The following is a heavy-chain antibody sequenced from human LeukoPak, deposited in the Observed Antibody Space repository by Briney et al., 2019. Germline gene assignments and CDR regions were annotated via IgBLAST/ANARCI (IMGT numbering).Heavy chain of an antibody. CDR3: ARGSLVVAAPFDY. CDR2: IYTSGST. D-gene: IGHD2-15*01. V-gene: IGHV4-4*07. J-gene: IGHJ4*02. CDR1: GGSISSYY. Sequence: SETLSLTCTVSGGSISSYYWSWLRQPAGKGLEWIGRIYTSGSTNYNPSLKSRVTMSVDTSKNQFSLKLSSVTAADTAVYYCARGSLVVAAPFDYWGQGTLVTVSS.